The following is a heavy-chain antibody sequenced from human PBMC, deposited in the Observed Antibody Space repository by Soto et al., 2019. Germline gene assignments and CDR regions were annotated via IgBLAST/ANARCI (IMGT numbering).Heavy chain of an antibody. Sequence: KPSETLSLTCTVSGGSISRSTYYWGWIRQPPGKGLEWIGSIYYSGSTYYRPSLKSRVTISVDTSKNQFSLKLSSVTAADTAVYYCARQVPAAIRLSWFDPWGQGTLVTVS. J-gene: IGHJ5*02. D-gene: IGHD2-2*02. CDR1: GGSISRSTYY. CDR3: ARQVPAAIRLSWFDP. V-gene: IGHV4-39*01. CDR2: IYYSGST.